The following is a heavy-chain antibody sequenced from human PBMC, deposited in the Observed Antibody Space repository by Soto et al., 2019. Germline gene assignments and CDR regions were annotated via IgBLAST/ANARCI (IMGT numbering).Heavy chain of an antibody. V-gene: IGHV3-30-3*01. CDR3: GADCSSVXXXENSGVDV. Sequence: PGGSLRLSCEASGFSLDSYAVQWVRQAPGKGLEWVSVISFDGTHKYYAXSVRGRFSVSRDNSKNTIYLQMTRLSPEDAAVYYCGADCSSVXXXENSGVDVXXXGTAVXXSS. CDR2: ISFDGTHK. CDR1: GFSLDSYA. D-gene: IGHD6-19*01. J-gene: IGHJ6*01.